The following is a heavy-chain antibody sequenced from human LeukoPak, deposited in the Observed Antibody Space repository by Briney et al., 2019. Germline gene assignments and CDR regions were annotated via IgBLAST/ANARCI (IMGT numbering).Heavy chain of an antibody. D-gene: IGHD6-6*01. V-gene: IGHV3-30-3*01. CDR1: GFTFSSYA. CDR2: ISYDGSNK. CDR3: ARSRVDSSSANYFDY. Sequence: PGRSLRLSCAASGFTFSSYAMHWVRQAPGKGLEWVAVISYDGSNKYYADSVKGRFTISRDNSKNTLYLQMNSLRAEDTAVYYCARSRVDSSSANYFDYWGQGTLVTVSS. J-gene: IGHJ4*02.